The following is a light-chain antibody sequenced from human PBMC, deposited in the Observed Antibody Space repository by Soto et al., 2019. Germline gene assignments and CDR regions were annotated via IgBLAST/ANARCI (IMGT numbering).Light chain of an antibody. CDR3: SSYTSSSTLVV. CDR1: SSDVGGYNY. Sequence: QSVLTQPASVSVSPVQSITISCTGTSSDVGGYNYVSWYQQHPGKAPKLMIYEVSNRPSGVSNRFSGSKSGNTASLTISGLQAEDEADYYCSSYTSSSTLVVFGGGTK. J-gene: IGLJ2*01. CDR2: EVS. V-gene: IGLV2-14*01.